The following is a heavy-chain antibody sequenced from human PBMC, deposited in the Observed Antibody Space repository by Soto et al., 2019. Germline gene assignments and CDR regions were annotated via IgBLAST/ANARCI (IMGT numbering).Heavy chain of an antibody. J-gene: IGHJ4*02. CDR1: GYTFTSYG. CDR2: ISAYNGNT. CDR3: ARRDSSGYYYVHYFSDY. Sequence: GASVKVSCKASGYTFTSYGISWVRQAPGQGLEWMGWISAYNGNTNYAQKLQGRVTMTTDTSTSTAYMELRSLRSDDTAVYYCARRDSSGYYYVHYFSDYWGQGTLVTVSS. D-gene: IGHD3-22*01. V-gene: IGHV1-18*01.